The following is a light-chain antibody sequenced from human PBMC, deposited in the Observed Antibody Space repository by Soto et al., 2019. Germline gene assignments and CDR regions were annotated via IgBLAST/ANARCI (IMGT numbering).Light chain of an antibody. CDR3: ASWDASVGGPA. CDR1: NSNIGSKY. J-gene: IGLJ2*01. Sequence: QSVLTQPPSASGTPGQRVTISCSGSNSNIGSKYVYWYQQFPGTAPKLLIYRNNQRPSGVPDGCSGAKSGTSASLAISDRRSEDEAAYYCASWDASVGGPAFGGGTKLTVL. V-gene: IGLV1-47*01. CDR2: RNN.